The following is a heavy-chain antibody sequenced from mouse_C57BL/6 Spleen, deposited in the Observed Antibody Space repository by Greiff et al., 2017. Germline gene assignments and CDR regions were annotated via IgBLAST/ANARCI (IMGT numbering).Heavy chain of an antibody. CDR3: ARDPDYLDY. CDR1: GFTFSSYA. V-gene: IGHV5-4*01. J-gene: IGHJ2*01. CDR2: ISDGGSYT. Sequence: EVQLVESGGGLVKPGGSLKLSCAASGFTFSSYAMSWVRQTPEKRLEWVATISDGGSYTYYPDNVKGRFTISRDNAKNNLYLQMSHLKSEDTAMYYCARDPDYLDYWGQGTTLTVFS.